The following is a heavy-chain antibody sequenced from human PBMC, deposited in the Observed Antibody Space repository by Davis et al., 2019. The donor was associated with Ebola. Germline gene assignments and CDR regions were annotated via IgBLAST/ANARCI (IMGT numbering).Heavy chain of an antibody. Sequence: KVSCKGSGYSFTSYWIGWVRQMPGKGLEWMGIIYPGDSDTRYSPSFQGHITISADKSISTAYLQWSSLKASDTAMYYCARDIGVAAAGTSGDYWGQGTLVTVSS. D-gene: IGHD6-13*01. CDR1: GYSFTSYW. V-gene: IGHV5-51*01. CDR2: IYPGDSDT. J-gene: IGHJ4*02. CDR3: ARDIGVAAAGTSGDY.